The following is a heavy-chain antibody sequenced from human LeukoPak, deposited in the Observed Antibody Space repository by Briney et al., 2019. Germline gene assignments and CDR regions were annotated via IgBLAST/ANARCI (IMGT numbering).Heavy chain of an antibody. CDR2: ISGSGGST. CDR1: GFPLSSYA. V-gene: IGHV3-23*01. J-gene: IGHJ4*02. Sequence: GGPLSLSCAVSGFPLSSYAMSWVRQPPGKGLEWFSAISGSGGSTYYAESVKGRFTISRDNSKNALYLQMNSLRAEDTAVYYCAKLTSGGYPVDYWGQGTLVTVSS. D-gene: IGHD6-19*01. CDR3: AKLTSGGYPVDY.